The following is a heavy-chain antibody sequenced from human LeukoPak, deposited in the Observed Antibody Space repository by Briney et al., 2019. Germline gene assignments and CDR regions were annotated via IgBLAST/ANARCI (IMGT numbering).Heavy chain of an antibody. J-gene: IGHJ4*02. V-gene: IGHV3-23*01. CDR3: AKEGYQSYYYGSGSYYTDREHFDY. Sequence: PGGSLRLSCAASGFTYSSYTMNWVRQAPGKGLEWVSAISGSGGSTYYADSVKGRFTISRDNSKNTLYLQMNSLRAEDTAVYYCAKEGYQSYYYGSGSYYTDREHFDYWGQGTLVTVSS. D-gene: IGHD3-10*01. CDR2: ISGSGGST. CDR1: GFTYSSYT.